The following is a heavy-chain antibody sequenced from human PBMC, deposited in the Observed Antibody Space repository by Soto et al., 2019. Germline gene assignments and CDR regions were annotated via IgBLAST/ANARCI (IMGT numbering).Heavy chain of an antibody. CDR3: AKLNPPFYYAPPDAFDI. V-gene: IGHV3-23*01. J-gene: IGHJ3*02. CDR1: GFTFSSYA. CDR2: ISGSGGST. Sequence: GGSLRLSCAASGFTFSSYAMSWVRQAPGKGLEWVSAISGSGGSTYYADSVKGRFTISRDNSKNTLYLQMNSLRAEDTAVYYFAKLNPPFYYAPPDAFDIWGQGTMVTVSS. D-gene: IGHD3-10*01.